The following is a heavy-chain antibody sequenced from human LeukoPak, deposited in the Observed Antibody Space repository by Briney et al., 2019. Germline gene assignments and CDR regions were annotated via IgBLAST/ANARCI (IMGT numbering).Heavy chain of an antibody. CDR3: ANLVDMLRYFDWLLYDGYYFDY. CDR1: GFTFSSYA. J-gene: IGHJ4*02. Sequence: GGSLRLSCAASGFTFSSYAMSWVRQAPGKGLEWVSAISGSGGSTYYADSVKGRFTISRDNSKNTLYLQMNSLRAEDTAVYYCANLVDMLRYFDWLLYDGYYFDYWGQGTLVTVSS. D-gene: IGHD3-9*01. V-gene: IGHV3-23*01. CDR2: ISGSGGST.